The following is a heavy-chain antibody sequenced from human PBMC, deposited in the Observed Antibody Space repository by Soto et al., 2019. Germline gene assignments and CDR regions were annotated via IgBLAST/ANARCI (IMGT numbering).Heavy chain of an antibody. J-gene: IGHJ3*02. V-gene: IGHV1-2*04. CDR1: GYTFTGYY. D-gene: IGHD3-22*01. CDR3: ARESGDYHDRSGYYAFDI. CDR2: INPNSGGT. Sequence: ASVKVSCKASGYTFTGYYMHWVRQAPGQGLEWMGWINPNSGGTNYAQKFQGWVTMTRDTSISTAYMELSRLRSDDTAVYYCARESGDYHDRSGYYAFDIWGQGKMVTVSS.